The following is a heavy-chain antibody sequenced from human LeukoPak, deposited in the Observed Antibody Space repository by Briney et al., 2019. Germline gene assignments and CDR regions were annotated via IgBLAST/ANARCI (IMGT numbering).Heavy chain of an antibody. V-gene: IGHV1-24*01. Sequence: ASVKVSCKVSGYTLTELSMHWVRQAPGKGLEWMGGFDPEDGETIYAQKFQGRVTMTEDTSTDTAYMELSSLRSADTAMYYCYSNYGDSFDYWGQGTLVTVSS. J-gene: IGHJ4*02. CDR2: FDPEDGET. D-gene: IGHD4-11*01. CDR1: GYTLTELS. CDR3: YSNYGDSFDY.